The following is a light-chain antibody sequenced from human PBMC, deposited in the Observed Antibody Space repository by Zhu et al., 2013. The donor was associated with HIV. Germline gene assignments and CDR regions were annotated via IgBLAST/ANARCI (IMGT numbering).Light chain of an antibody. J-gene: IGLJ2*01. Sequence: SYVLTQPPSVSVAPGKTAKITCGGNNIGSKGVHWYQQKPGQAPVLVVHDDSDRPSGIPERISGSNSGNTATLTISGTQAMDEADYYCQAWDINTMVFGGGTKLTVL. CDR3: QAWDINTMV. CDR2: DDS. CDR1: NIGSKG. V-gene: IGLV3-21*01.